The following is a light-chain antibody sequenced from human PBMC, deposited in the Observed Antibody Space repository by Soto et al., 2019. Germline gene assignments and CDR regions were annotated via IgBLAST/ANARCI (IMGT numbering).Light chain of an antibody. CDR2: SVS. Sequence: EIVLTPPPPTLSVSPGARATLSCRASQSLSSNFAWYQQKPGQAPRLLIYSVSTRATGIPARFSGSGSGTEFTLTISSLQSEDFAVYYCQQYNNWPPWTFGQGTKVDIK. CDR1: QSLSSN. V-gene: IGKV3-15*01. J-gene: IGKJ1*01. CDR3: QQYNNWPPWT.